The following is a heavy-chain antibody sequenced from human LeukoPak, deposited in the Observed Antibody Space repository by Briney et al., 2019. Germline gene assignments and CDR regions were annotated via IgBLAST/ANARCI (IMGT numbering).Heavy chain of an antibody. Sequence: GGSLRLSCTASGFTFSSYAMHWVRQAPGKGLEWVSYISSSSSTIYYADSVEGGFTISRDNAENSLYLQMNSLRAEDTAVYYCARDFTSISGWYQEYYYYYGMDVWGQGTTVTVSS. J-gene: IGHJ6*02. CDR2: ISSSSSTI. V-gene: IGHV3-48*04. CDR1: GFTFSSYA. D-gene: IGHD6-19*01. CDR3: ARDFTSISGWYQEYYYYYGMDV.